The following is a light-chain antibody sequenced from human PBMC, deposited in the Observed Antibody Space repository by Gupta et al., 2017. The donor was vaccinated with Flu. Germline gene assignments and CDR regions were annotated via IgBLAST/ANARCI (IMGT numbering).Light chain of an antibody. J-gene: IGLJ1*01. CDR3: SSYAGGNGYV. V-gene: IGLV2-8*01. CDR1: NSDVGIYNY. Sequence: QSALTQPPSASGSPGPSVTISCTGTNSDVGIYNYVSWYQQHPGKAPKLIIFEVSLRPSGVPDRFSGSKSGNTASLTVSGLQAEDEADYYCSSYAGGNGYVFGTGTKLTV. CDR2: EVS.